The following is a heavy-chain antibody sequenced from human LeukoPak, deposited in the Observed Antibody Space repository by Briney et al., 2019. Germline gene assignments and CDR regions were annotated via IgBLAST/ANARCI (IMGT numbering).Heavy chain of an antibody. J-gene: IGHJ5*02. D-gene: IGHD3-3*01. CDR1: GYTFTSYG. CDR3: ARDFELRFLEWLFRGFDP. CDR2: ISAYNGNT. Sequence: GASVKVSCKASGYTFTSYGISWVRQAPGQGLEWMGWISAYNGNTNYAQKLQGRVTMTTDTSTSTAYMELRSLRSDDTAVYYCARDFELRFLEWLFRGFDPWGQGTLVTVSS. V-gene: IGHV1-18*01.